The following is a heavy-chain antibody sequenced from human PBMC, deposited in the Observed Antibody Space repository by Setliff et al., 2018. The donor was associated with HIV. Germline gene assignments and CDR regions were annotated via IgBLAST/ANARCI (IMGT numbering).Heavy chain of an antibody. CDR2: INHSGTT. V-gene: IGHV4-34*01. CDR3: ARGTRIYYGSGKLYYYGMDV. D-gene: IGHD3-10*01. CDR1: GGSFSDYY. Sequence: TLSLTCTVYGGSFSDYYWSWIRQPPGKGLEWIGEINHSGTTIYSPSLKSRVTMSVDTSKNQFSLKLSSVTAADTAVYYCARGTRIYYGSGKLYYYGMDVWGQGTTVTAP. J-gene: IGHJ6*02.